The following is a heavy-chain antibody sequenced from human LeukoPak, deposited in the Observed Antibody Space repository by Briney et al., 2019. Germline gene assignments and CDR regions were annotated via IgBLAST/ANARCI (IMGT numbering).Heavy chain of an antibody. J-gene: IGHJ6*03. CDR3: ARGYCSGGSCYSYYYYNYMDV. Sequence: GGSLRLSCAASGFNFSDYYMSWIRQAPGKGLEWVSYISSTSTTIYYADSVKGRFTISRDNAKNSLYLQMNSLTVEDTALYYCARGYCSGGSCYSYYYYNYMDVWGKGTTVTVSS. CDR2: ISSTSTTI. CDR1: GFNFSDYY. D-gene: IGHD2-15*01. V-gene: IGHV3-11*04.